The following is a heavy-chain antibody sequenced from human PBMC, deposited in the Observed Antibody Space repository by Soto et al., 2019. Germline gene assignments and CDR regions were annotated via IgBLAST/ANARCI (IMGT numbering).Heavy chain of an antibody. V-gene: IGHV2-5*02. J-gene: IGHJ3*02. D-gene: IGHD2-8*02. CDR1: GFSLSTSGMS. CDR3: AHSTGHFAFDI. Sequence: QITLKESGPTLVKPTQTLTLTCTFSGFSLSTSGMSVGWIRQPPGKALEWLALIFWDDDKRYSPSLKSRITLTKDTSKNQVVLTMPNMTNMDPVDTATYYCAHSTGHFAFDIWGQGTMVTVSS. CDR2: IFWDDDK.